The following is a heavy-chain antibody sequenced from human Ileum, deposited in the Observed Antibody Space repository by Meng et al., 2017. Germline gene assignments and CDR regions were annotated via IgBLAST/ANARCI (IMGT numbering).Heavy chain of an antibody. V-gene: IGHV4-61*01. D-gene: IGHD3-9*01. J-gene: IGHJ4*02. CDR1: GGSVTRGSYY. CDR2: IYHSGST. Sequence: QVQLQDSCPGLVTPSEPLSLTCTVSGGSVTRGSYYWTWIRQSPEKGLEWIGYIYHSGSTNYNPSLKTPVTMSIDTSKNQFSLRLSSVTVADTAVYYCARVSIADYYQLDCWGQGILVTVSS. CDR3: ARVSIADYYQLDC.